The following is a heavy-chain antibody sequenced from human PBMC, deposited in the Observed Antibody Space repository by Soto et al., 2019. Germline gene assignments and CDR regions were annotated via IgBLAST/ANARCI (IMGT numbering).Heavy chain of an antibody. D-gene: IGHD1-7*01. J-gene: IGHJ4*02. CDR1: GGTFSSYA. V-gene: IGHV1-69*13. Sequence: ASVKVSCKASGGTFSSYAISWVRQAPGQGLEWMGGIIPIFGTANYAQKFQGRVTITADESTSTAYMELSSLRSEDTAVYYCARKCGRWMELSMCYWGQGTLVTVSS. CDR2: IIPIFGTA. CDR3: ARKCGRWMELSMCY.